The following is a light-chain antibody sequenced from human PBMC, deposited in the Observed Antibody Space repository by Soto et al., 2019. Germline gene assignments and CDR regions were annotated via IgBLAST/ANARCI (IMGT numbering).Light chain of an antibody. V-gene: IGKV3-15*01. J-gene: IGKJ2*01. CDR1: QSVSTH. Sequence: EIVMTQSPATLSVSPGERLTLSCRASQSVSTHLAWYQQKPGQPPRLLIYAASTRATGIPARFSGSGSGTEFTLSISSLQSEDFAVYYCQQYSNWTLYTFGQGTKLEIK. CDR3: QQYSNWTLYT. CDR2: AAS.